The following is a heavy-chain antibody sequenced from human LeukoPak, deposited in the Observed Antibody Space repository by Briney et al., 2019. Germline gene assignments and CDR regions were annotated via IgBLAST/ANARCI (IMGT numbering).Heavy chain of an antibody. V-gene: IGHV5-51*01. D-gene: IGHD2/OR15-2a*01. CDR3: ARRTSMTGNPFDY. J-gene: IGHJ4*02. Sequence: GESLKISCKGFGYSFTSYWIGWVRQMPGKGLEWMGIIYPGDSDTRYSPSFQGQVTISADKSISTAYLQWSSLKASDTAMYYCARRTSMTGNPFDYWGQGTLVTVSS. CDR2: IYPGDSDT. CDR1: GYSFTSYW.